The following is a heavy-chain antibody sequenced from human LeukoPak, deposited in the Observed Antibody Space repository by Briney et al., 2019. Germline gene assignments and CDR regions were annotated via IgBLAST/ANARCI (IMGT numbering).Heavy chain of an antibody. Sequence: GGSLRLSCAASGFTFSSYGMTWVRQAPGKGLEWVSSISSSSSYIYYADSVKGRFTISRGNAKNSLYLQMNSLRAEDTAVYYCARSDYYYGMDVWGQGTTVTVSS. V-gene: IGHV3-21*01. J-gene: IGHJ6*02. CDR3: ARSDYYYGMDV. CDR1: GFTFSSYG. CDR2: ISSSSSYI.